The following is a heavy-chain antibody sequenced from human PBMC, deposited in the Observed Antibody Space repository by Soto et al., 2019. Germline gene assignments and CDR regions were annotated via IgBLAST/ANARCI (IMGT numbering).Heavy chain of an antibody. CDR3: AQRGGVVGDSEHPFFGS. CDR1: GFIFSNYG. CDR2: ISFDGKNR. J-gene: IGHJ4*02. V-gene: IGHV3-30*18. D-gene: IGHD3-3*01. Sequence: QVQLVESGGGVVQPGKSLRLSCAASGFIFSNYGMHWVRQAPGKGLEWVALISFDGKNRNYADQVKGRFTIYRDNPKNTLYLEMNSLRPEDKAFYYCAQRGGVVGDSEHPFFGSRGQGNLVTVSS.